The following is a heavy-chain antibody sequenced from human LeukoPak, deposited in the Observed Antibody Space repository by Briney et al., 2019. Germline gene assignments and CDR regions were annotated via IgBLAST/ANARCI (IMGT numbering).Heavy chain of an antibody. J-gene: IGHJ4*02. Sequence: ETLSLTCTVSGGSISSYYWSWVRQAPGKGLEWVSAISGSGDSTYYADSLKGRFTISRDNSKNTVYLQINSLRADDTAVYRCANALTLVRGVIAPLDYWGQGTLVTVSS. D-gene: IGHD3-10*01. CDR1: GGSISSYY. CDR2: ISGSGDST. CDR3: ANALTLVRGVIAPLDY. V-gene: IGHV3-23*01.